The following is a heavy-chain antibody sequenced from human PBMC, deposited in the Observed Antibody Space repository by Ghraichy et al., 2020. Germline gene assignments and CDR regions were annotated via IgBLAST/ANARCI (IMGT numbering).Heavy chain of an antibody. J-gene: IGHJ2*01. Sequence: LNISCAASGFTFRTYSMNWVRQAPGKGLEWVSSTSSSSSSYKYYADSMKGRFTISRDNAKNTLYLQMNSLRAEDTAVYYCARGVDDSSGYYHWYFDLWGLLTLVTVSS. V-gene: IGHV3-21*01. CDR3: ARGVDDSSGYYHWYFDL. CDR1: GFTFRTYS. D-gene: IGHD3-22*01. CDR2: TSSSSSSYK.